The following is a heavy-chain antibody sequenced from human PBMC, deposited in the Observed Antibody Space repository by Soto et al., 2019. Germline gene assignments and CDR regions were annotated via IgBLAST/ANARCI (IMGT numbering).Heavy chain of an antibody. J-gene: IGHJ4*02. CDR3: ASSRVGYCTNGVCYYFDY. Sequence: SETLSLTCAVSGYSISSGYYWGWIRQPPGKGLEWIGSIYHSGSTYYNPSLKSRVTISVDTSKNQFSLKLSSVTAADTAVYYCASSRVGYCTNGVCYYFDYWGQGTLVTVPS. D-gene: IGHD2-8*01. V-gene: IGHV4-38-2*01. CDR2: IYHSGST. CDR1: GYSISSGYY.